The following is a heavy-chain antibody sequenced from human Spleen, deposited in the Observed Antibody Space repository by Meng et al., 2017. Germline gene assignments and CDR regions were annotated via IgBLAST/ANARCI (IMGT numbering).Heavy chain of an antibody. J-gene: IGHJ4*02. D-gene: IGHD4-11*01. Sequence: VQLQESGPGLVKPSQTLSLTCTVSGGSISSGCYYWSWIRQPPGKGLEWIGEINHSGSTNYNPSLESRATISVDTSQNNLSLKLSSVTAADSAVHYCARGPTTMAHDFDYWGQGTLVTVSS. CDR1: GGSISSGCYY. V-gene: IGHV4-61*03. CDR3: ARGPTTMAHDFDY. CDR2: INHSGST.